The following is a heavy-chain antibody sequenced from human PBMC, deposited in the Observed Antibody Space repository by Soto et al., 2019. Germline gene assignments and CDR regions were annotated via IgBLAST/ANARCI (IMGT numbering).Heavy chain of an antibody. D-gene: IGHD6-19*01. CDR3: AATGQWLGSKHSFDY. CDR1: SGSISSSNW. CDR2: IYHSGST. Sequence: PSETLSLTCAVSSGSISSSNWWSWVRQPPGKGLEWIGEIYHSGSTNYNPSLKSRVTISVDKSKNQFSLKLSSVTAADTAVYYCAATGQWLGSKHSFDYWGQGTLVTSPQ. V-gene: IGHV4-4*02. J-gene: IGHJ4*02.